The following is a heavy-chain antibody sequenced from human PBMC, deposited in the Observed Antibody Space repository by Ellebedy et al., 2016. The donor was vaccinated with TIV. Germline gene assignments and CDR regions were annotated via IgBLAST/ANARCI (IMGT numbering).Heavy chain of an antibody. J-gene: IGHJ6*02. V-gene: IGHV3-48*02. CDR2: ISSSSSTI. D-gene: IGHD3-10*01. CDR1: GFTFSSYS. CDR3: ARGTYGSKGGMDV. Sequence: GESLKISXAASGFTFSSYSMNWVRQAPGKGLEWVSYISSSSSTIYYADSVKGRFTISRDNAKNSLYLQMNSLRDEDTAVYYCARGTYGSKGGMDVWGQGTTVTVSS.